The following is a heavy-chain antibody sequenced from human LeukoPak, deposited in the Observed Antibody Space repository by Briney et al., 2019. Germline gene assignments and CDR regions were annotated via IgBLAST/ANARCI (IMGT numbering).Heavy chain of an antibody. CDR2: ISYDGSNK. V-gene: IGHV3-30-3*01. CDR3: AKDPDWNDAVRWFDP. J-gene: IGHJ5*02. Sequence: GRSLRLSCAASGFTFSSYAMHWVRQAPGKGLEWVAVISYDGSNKYYADSVKGRFTISRDNSKNTLYLQMNSLRAEDTAVYYCAKDPDWNDAVRWFDPWGQGTLVTVSS. D-gene: IGHD1-1*01. CDR1: GFTFSSYA.